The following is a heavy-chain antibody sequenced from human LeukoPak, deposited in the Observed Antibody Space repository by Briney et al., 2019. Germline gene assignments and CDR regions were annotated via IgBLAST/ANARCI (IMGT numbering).Heavy chain of an antibody. CDR1: GYTFTSNY. V-gene: IGHV1-46*01. Sequence: VASVTVSCKAFGYTFTSNYMHWVRQAPGQGLEWMGIINPSGGSTSYAQKFQGRVTMTRDMSTSTVYMELSSLRSEDTAVYYCARGYSSYYYYMDVWGKGTTVTVSS. D-gene: IGHD1-26*01. CDR2: INPSGGST. CDR3: ARGYSSYYYYMDV. J-gene: IGHJ6*03.